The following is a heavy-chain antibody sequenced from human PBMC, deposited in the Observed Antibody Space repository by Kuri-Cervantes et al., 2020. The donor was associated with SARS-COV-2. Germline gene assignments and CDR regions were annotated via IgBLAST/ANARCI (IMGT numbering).Heavy chain of an antibody. D-gene: IGHD5-18*01. CDR1: GDSMSSYY. Sequence: GSLRLSCTVSGDSMSSYYWSWIRQSPGKGLEWIGFIDYSGSTNYNPSLKSRVTISVDTSKNQFSLKLSSVTAADTAVYYCARTARHFDLWGRGTLVTVSS. CDR3: ARTARHFDL. J-gene: IGHJ2*01. CDR2: IDYSGST. V-gene: IGHV4-59*12.